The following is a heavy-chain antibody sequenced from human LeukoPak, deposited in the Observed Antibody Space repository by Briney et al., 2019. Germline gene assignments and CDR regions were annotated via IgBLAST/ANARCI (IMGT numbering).Heavy chain of an antibody. CDR3: ARDVFSLXXXLDY. J-gene: IGHJ4*02. CDR1: GFTFSSYA. CDR2: IKQDGSEK. Sequence: GGSLRLSCAASGFTFSSYAMTWVRQAPGKGLEWVANIKQDGSEKYYVDSVKGRFTISRDSSKNSLYLQMNSLGAEDTAVYYCARDVFSLXXXLDYWGQGTLVTVSS. D-gene: IGHD2/OR15-2a*01. V-gene: IGHV3-7*01.